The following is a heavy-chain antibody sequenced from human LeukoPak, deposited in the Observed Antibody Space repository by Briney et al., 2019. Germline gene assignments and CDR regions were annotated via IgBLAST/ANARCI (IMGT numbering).Heavy chain of an antibody. CDR2: MNPNSGNT. J-gene: IGHJ4*02. Sequence: GSVKVSCKASGYTFTSYDINWVRQATGQGREWMGWMNPNSGNTGYAQKFQGRVTMTRNTSISTAYMELSSLRSEDTAVYYCARAPTIARITMVRGVSPYWGQGTLVTVSS. CDR1: GYTFTSYD. CDR3: ARAPTIARITMVRGVSPY. V-gene: IGHV1-8*01. D-gene: IGHD3-10*01.